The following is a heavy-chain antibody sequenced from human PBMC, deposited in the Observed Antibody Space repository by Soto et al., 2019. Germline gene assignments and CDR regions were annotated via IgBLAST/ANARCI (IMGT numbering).Heavy chain of an antibody. D-gene: IGHD6-19*01. J-gene: IGHJ4*02. CDR1: GSTFSSYT. V-gene: IGHV3-23*01. CDR2: GSGTGTRI. Sequence: GGSLRLPCAASGSTFSSYTMSWVRQAPGQGLEWVSGGSGTGTRIYYADYVRGRISISRDSSKSTLYLQMNSLRGEDTAVYYCAKGRGSGWAWYFGNWGQGTLVTVSS. CDR3: AKGRGSGWAWYFGN.